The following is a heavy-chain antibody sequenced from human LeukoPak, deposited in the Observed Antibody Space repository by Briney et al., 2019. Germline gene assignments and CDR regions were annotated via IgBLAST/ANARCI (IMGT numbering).Heavy chain of an antibody. CDR1: GGTFSSYA. CDR3: ARDTDFWSGYPTEYYGMDV. CDR2: IIPIFGTA. J-gene: IGHJ6*02. Sequence: AASVKVSCKASGGTFSSYAISWVRQAPGQGLEWMGGIIPIFGTANYAQKFQGRVTITADESTSTAYMELSSLRSEDTAVYYCARDTDFWSGYPTEYYGMDVWGQGTTVTVSS. V-gene: IGHV1-69*13. D-gene: IGHD3-3*01.